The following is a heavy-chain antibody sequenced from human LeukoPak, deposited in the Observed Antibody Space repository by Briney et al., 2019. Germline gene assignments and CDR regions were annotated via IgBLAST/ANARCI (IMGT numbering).Heavy chain of an antibody. V-gene: IGHV3-23*01. CDR1: GFTFSSYA. Sequence: GGSLRLSCAASGFTFSSYAMRWVRQAPGKGLEWVSAISGSGGSTYYADSVKGRFTISRDNSKNTLYLQMNSLRAEDTAVYYCAKDGTRGAVAGHFDYWGQGTLVTVSS. CDR2: ISGSGGST. D-gene: IGHD6-19*01. CDR3: AKDGTRGAVAGHFDY. J-gene: IGHJ4*02.